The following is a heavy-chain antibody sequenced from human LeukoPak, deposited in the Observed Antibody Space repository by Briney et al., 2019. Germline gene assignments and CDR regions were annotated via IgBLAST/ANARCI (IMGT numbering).Heavy chain of an antibody. Sequence: PSETLSLTCTVSGGSLSPYYYTWMRQSAGKGLEWMGRIHYGGTTNYNPPLTSRITLSVDTSKNQVSLKLNSVTAADTAVYYCARDSPYGYTSGHRYYNLDVWGKGTPVTVSS. J-gene: IGHJ6*03. V-gene: IGHV4-4*07. CDR1: GGSLSPYY. CDR3: ARDSPYGYTSGHRYYNLDV. D-gene: IGHD5-18*01. CDR2: IHYGGTT.